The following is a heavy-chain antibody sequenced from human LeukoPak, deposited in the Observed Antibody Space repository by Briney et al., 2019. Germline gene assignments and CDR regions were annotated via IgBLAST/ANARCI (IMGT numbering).Heavy chain of an antibody. CDR3: AKDLTEFTYYYDSSGYYSPPLPDY. Sequence: EGSLRLSCAASGFTFSSYGMHWVRQAPGKGLEWVAFIRYDGSNKYYADSVKGRFTISRDNSKNTLYLQMNSLRAEDTAVYYCAKDLTEFTYYYDSSGYYSPPLPDYWGQGTLVTVSS. D-gene: IGHD3-22*01. J-gene: IGHJ4*02. CDR2: IRYDGSNK. V-gene: IGHV3-30*02. CDR1: GFTFSSYG.